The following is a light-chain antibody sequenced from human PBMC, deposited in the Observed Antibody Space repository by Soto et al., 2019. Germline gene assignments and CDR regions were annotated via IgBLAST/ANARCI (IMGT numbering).Light chain of an antibody. V-gene: IGKV1-39*01. J-gene: IGKJ4*01. CDR2: AAS. CDR1: QSISSY. Sequence: DIQMTQSPSSLSASVGDSVTITCRASQSISSYLNWYQQKPGKAPKLLIYAASSLQSGVPSRFSGSVSVTDFTLTISSLQREDFATYYCQQSYSTPTFGGGTKVEIK. CDR3: QQSYSTPT.